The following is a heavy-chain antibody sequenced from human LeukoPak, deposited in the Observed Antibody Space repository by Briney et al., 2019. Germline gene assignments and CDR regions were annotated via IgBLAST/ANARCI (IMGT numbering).Heavy chain of an antibody. Sequence: SETLSLTCTVSGGSISSYYWSWIRQPAGKGLEWIGRIYATGSTNYNPSLKSRVTISVDTFKNQFSLKLSSVTAADTAVYYCARGGPLNWFDPWGQGTLVTVSS. CDR3: ARGGPLNWFDP. CDR2: IYATGST. CDR1: GGSISSYY. J-gene: IGHJ5*02. V-gene: IGHV4-4*07.